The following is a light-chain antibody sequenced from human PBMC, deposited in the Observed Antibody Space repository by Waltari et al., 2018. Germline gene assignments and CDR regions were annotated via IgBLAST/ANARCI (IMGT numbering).Light chain of an antibody. CDR1: QTIDTF. CDR2: AAS. Sequence: DIQMTQSPSSLSASVGDIVTISCRASQTIDTFLNWYQQKPGTAPKLLIYAASTLQGGVPSRFSGSGSGTDFTLTINSLQHEDFATYYCQQTYNIPRSFGQGTYLEIK. CDR3: QQTYNIPRS. V-gene: IGKV1-39*01. J-gene: IGKJ2*01.